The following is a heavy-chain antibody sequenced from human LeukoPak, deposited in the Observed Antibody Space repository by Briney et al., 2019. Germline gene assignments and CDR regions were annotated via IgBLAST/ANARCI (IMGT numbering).Heavy chain of an antibody. CDR3: ARDRSHDYGDYEDGYYYGMDV. D-gene: IGHD4-17*01. J-gene: IGHJ6*02. CDR1: GFTVSSNY. CDR2: IYSGGST. V-gene: IGHV3-53*01. Sequence: GGSLRLSCAASGFTVSSNYMSWVRQAPGKGLEWVSVIYSGGSTYYADSVKGRFTISRDNSKNTLYLQMNSLRAEDTAVYYCARDRSHDYGDYEDGYYYGMDVWGQGTTVTVSS.